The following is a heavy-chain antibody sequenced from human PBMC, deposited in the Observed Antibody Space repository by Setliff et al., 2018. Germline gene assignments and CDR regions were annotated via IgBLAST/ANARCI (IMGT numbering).Heavy chain of an antibody. J-gene: IGHJ4*02. CDR2: IYYSGST. Sequence: LSLTCTVSGGSIRSHYWSWIRQPPGKGLEWIGSIYYSGSTNYNPSLKSRVTISVDTSKNQFSLKLSSVTAADTAVYYCARDGGLWFGDQHFDYWGQGTLVTVSS. CDR1: GGSIRSHY. CDR3: ARDGGLWFGDQHFDY. V-gene: IGHV4-59*11. D-gene: IGHD3-10*01.